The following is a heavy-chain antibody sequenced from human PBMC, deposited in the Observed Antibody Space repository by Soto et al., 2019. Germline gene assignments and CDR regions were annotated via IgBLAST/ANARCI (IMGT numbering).Heavy chain of an antibody. CDR3: ASGDLAAAGIHYYYYMDV. CDR1: GYTFTSYG. J-gene: IGHJ6*03. D-gene: IGHD6-13*01. V-gene: IGHV1-18*01. CDR2: ISAYNGNT. Sequence: QVRLLQSEAEVKKLWASVKVSSKASGYTFTSYGTTWVRQAPGQGPGWRDWISAYNGNTNYAQKLQGRVTMTTDTSTSTAYMELRSLRSDDTAVYYCASGDLAAAGIHYYYYMDVWGKGTTVTVSS.